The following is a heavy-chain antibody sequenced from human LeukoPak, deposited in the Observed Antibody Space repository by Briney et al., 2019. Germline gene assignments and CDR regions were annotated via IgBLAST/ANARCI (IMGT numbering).Heavy chain of an antibody. CDR2: IYSGGST. D-gene: IGHD6-13*01. Sequence: GGSLRLSCAASRFTFSNYWMSWVRQAPGKGLEWVSVIYSGGSTYYADSVKGRFTISRDNSKNTLYLQMNSLRAEDTAVYYCARVLSSSWHDAFDIWGQGTMVTVSS. CDR1: RFTFSNYW. J-gene: IGHJ3*02. V-gene: IGHV3-53*01. CDR3: ARVLSSSWHDAFDI.